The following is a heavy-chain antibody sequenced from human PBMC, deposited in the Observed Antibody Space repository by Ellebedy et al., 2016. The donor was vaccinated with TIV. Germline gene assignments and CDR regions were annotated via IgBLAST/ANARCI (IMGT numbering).Heavy chain of an antibody. CDR3: VKQDGSGNYQFDY. CDR2: IDGSASST. J-gene: IGHJ4*02. D-gene: IGHD3-10*01. CDR1: GFTFSSYA. Sequence: GESLKISCAASGFTFSSYAMSWVRQAPGKGLEWVSTIDGSASSTYYADSVKGRFTISRDNAKNSLYLQMNSLRAEDTAVYYCVKQDGSGNYQFDYWGQGTLVTVSS. V-gene: IGHV3-23*01.